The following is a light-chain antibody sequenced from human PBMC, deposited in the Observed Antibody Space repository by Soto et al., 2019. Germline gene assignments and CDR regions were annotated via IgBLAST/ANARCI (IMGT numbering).Light chain of an antibody. CDR1: SSNIGRNT. CDR3: AAWDNSLSEYV. CDR2: SNN. V-gene: IGLV1-44*01. J-gene: IGLJ1*01. Sequence: QSVLTQPPSASETPRQRVTISCSGSSSNIGRNTVNWYQQLPGTAPKLVIYSNNQRPSGVPDRFSGSKSGTSGSLAISGLQSEDEADYYCAAWDNSLSEYVFGTGTKLTVL.